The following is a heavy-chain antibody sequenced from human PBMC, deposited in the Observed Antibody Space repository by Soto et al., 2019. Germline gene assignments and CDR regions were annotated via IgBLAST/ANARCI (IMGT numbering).Heavy chain of an antibody. J-gene: IGHJ6*02. D-gene: IGHD3-3*01. V-gene: IGHV3-74*01. CDR1: GFTFSSYW. CDR3: ARDSFALGFWSGYYYGMDV. CDR2: INSDGSST. Sequence: EVQLVESGGGLVQPGGSLRLSCAASGFTFSSYWMHWVHQAPGKGLVWVSRINSDGSSTSYADSVKGRFTISRDNAKNTLYLQMNSLRAEDTAVYYCARDSFALGFWSGYYYGMDVWGQGTTVTVSS.